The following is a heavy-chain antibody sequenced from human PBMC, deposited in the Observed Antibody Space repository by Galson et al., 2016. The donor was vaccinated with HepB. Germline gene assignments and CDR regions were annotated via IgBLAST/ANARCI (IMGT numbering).Heavy chain of an antibody. V-gene: IGHV4-34*01. D-gene: IGHD1-7*01. J-gene: IGHJ4*02. CDR1: GGSFRGYY. CDR3: ARGKLELRVSDY. Sequence: SETLSLTCAVYGGSFRGYYWSWIRQPPGKGLEWIGEINHSRNTNYNPSLKSRATISVDTSKNQFSLKLSSVTAADTAVYYCARGKLELRVSDYWGQGTLVTVSS. CDR2: INHSRNT.